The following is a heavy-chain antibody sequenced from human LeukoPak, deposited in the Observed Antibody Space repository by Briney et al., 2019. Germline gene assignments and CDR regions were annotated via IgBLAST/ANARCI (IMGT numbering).Heavy chain of an antibody. CDR2: IRYDGSNK. CDR1: GFTFSSYG. D-gene: IGHD1-26*01. V-gene: IGHV3-30*02. Sequence: GGSLRLSCAASGFTFSSYGMHWVRQAPGKGLEWVAFIRYDGSNKYYADSVKGRFTISRDNSKNTLYLQMNSLRAEDTAVYYCAKEGYSGSPSHFDYWGQGTLVTVSS. CDR3: AKEGYSGSPSHFDY. J-gene: IGHJ4*02.